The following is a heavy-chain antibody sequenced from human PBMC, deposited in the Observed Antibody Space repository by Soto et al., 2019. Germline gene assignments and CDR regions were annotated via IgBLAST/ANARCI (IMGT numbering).Heavy chain of an antibody. CDR1: GGSISSKTHY. CDR3: ARCDYGYGMDV. D-gene: IGHD4-17*01. J-gene: IGHJ6*02. Sequence: PSDTLSLTCIVSGGSISSKTHYWGWIRQPPGKGLEWIGSIFYSGSTYYKPSLKSRVNISVDTSKNQFSLKLSSVTAADTAVYYCARCDYGYGMDVWGQGTTVTVSS. CDR2: IFYSGST. V-gene: IGHV4-39*01.